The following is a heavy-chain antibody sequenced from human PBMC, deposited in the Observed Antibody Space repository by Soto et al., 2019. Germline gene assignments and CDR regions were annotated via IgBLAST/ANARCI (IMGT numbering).Heavy chain of an antibody. J-gene: IGHJ6*03. V-gene: IGHV3-74*01. Sequence: EVQLVESGGGLVQPGGSLRLSCAASEFTFSGRSVHWVRQAPGKGLVWVSGIDEVGTDSTYADSVKGRFTSSRDNAKNTVYLQMTTLRVEDTAVYYCARGWFGPDVWGKGTMVTVSS. CDR3: ARGWFGPDV. D-gene: IGHD3-10*01. CDR1: EFTFSGRS. CDR2: IDEVGTDS.